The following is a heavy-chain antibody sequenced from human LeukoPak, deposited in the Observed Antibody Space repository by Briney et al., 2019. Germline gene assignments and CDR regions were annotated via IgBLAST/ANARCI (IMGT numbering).Heavy chain of an antibody. CDR2: VSYSGSP. J-gene: IGHJ4*02. D-gene: IGHD4-11*01. V-gene: IGHV4-39*01. Sequence: PSETLSLPCIVSGGPIRGTSYYWGWIRQSPGKGLGWVGSVSYSGSPYSNPSLQSRVALSLDPSKSLFCLELTSVTAADTAVYYCARPLTGYSNTFVYSGQGTMVTVSS. CDR3: ARPLTGYSNTFVY. CDR1: GGPIRGTSYY.